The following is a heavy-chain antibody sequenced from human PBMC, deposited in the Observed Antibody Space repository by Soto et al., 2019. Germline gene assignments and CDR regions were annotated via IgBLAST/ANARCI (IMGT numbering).Heavy chain of an antibody. Sequence: SETLSLTCAVSGGSISSNNWWSWVRQPPGKGLEWIGEIYHSGSTNYNPSLKSRVTMSVDKSKNQFSLNLSSVTAADTAVYYCATWAPTTVTTSWGQGTLVTVSS. CDR3: ATWAPTTVTTS. CDR2: IYHSGST. CDR1: GGSISSNNW. D-gene: IGHD4-4*01. J-gene: IGHJ4*02. V-gene: IGHV4-4*02.